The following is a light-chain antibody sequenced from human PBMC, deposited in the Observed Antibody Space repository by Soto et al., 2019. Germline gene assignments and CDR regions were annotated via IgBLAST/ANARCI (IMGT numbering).Light chain of an antibody. CDR1: QSISSY. J-gene: IGKJ2*01. V-gene: IGKV1-39*01. CDR2: AAS. CDR3: QQSYSTPYT. Sequence: DIQMTQAPSSLSASVGDRVTITCRASQSISSYLNWYQQKPGKAPKLLIYAASSLQSGVPSRLSDSRSGTDFTLTISSLQPEDFATYYCQQSYSTPYTFGQGTKLEIK.